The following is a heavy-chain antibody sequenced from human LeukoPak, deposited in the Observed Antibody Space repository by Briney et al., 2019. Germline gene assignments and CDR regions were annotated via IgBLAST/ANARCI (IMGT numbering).Heavy chain of an antibody. D-gene: IGHD1-26*01. Sequence: GGSLRPSCAASGFTFSSYAMSWVRQAPGKGLEWVSAISGSGGSTYYADSVKGRFTISRDNSKNTLYLQMNSLRAEDTAVYYCAKDQGYSGSCWDVWGQGTTVTVSS. V-gene: IGHV3-23*01. J-gene: IGHJ6*02. CDR1: GFTFSSYA. CDR3: AKDQGYSGSCWDV. CDR2: ISGSGGST.